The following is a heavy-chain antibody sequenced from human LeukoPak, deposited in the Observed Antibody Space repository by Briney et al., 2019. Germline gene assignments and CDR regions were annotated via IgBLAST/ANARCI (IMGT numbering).Heavy chain of an antibody. V-gene: IGHV1-46*01. Sequence: GASVKVSCKASGYTFTSYYMHWVRQAPGQGLEWMGIVNPSGGSTSCAQKFQGRVTMTRDKSTSKVYMELSSLRSEDSAVCSCVRGATDAFDIWGQGTSVTVSS. CDR2: VNPSGGST. J-gene: IGHJ3*02. CDR3: VRGATDAFDI. CDR1: GYTFTSYY. D-gene: IGHD1-26*01.